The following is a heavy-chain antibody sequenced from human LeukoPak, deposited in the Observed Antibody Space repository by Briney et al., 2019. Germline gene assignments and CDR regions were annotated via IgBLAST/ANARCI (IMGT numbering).Heavy chain of an antibody. V-gene: IGHV3-7*01. CDR3: ARDQYGSGDGYYMDV. CDR1: GLTFSSQW. CDR2: IGGDGRRK. D-gene: IGHD3-10*01. J-gene: IGHJ6*03. Sequence: GGSLRLSCVASGLTFSSQWMTWVRQAPGKGLEWLANIGGDGRRKFYEDSVEGRFTISRDNAESSLFLQMNSLRAEDTAVYYCARDQYGSGDGYYMDVWGKGTTVTISS.